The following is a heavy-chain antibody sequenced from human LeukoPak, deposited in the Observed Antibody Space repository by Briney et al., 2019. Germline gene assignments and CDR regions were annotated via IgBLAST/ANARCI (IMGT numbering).Heavy chain of an antibody. Sequence: GGSLRLSCAASGFTLSNYAMSWVRQAPGKGLEWVSTIRTSGDNTYYADSVKGRFTISRDNSKNTLYLQMISLRAEDTALYYCAKCVTGWPNWFDPWGQGTLVTVSS. J-gene: IGHJ5*02. V-gene: IGHV3-23*01. CDR1: GFTLSNYA. CDR2: IRTSGDNT. CDR3: AKCVTGWPNWFDP. D-gene: IGHD6-19*01.